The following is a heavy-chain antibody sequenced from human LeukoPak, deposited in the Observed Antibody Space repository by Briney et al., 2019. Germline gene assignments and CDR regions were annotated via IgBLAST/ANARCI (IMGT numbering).Heavy chain of an antibody. D-gene: IGHD3-10*01. CDR1: GFTVSSNE. Sequence: QPGGSLRLSCAASGFTVSSNEMSWVRQAPGKGLEWVSSISGGSTYYADSRKGRFTISRDNSKNTLHLQMNSLRAEDTAVYYCAKGFSARYHYDSGSFGYFYMDVWGKGTTVTVSS. CDR2: ISGGST. CDR3: AKGFSARYHYDSGSFGYFYMDV. V-gene: IGHV3-38-3*01. J-gene: IGHJ6*04.